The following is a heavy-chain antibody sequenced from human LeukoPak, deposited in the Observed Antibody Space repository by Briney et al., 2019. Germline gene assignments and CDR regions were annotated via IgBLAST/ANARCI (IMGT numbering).Heavy chain of an antibody. CDR1: GFTFSTYW. Sequence: PGGSLRLSCAASGFTFSTYWMSWVRQAPGKGMEWVANIKQDGSEKYYVDSVKGRFTISRDNAKNSVYLQMNSLRGEDTAVYYCARGHYYLDYWGQGTLVAVSS. CDR2: IKQDGSEK. J-gene: IGHJ4*02. CDR3: ARGHYYLDY. V-gene: IGHV3-7*04.